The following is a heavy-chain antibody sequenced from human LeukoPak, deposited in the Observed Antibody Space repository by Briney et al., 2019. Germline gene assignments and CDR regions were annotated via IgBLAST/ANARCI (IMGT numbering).Heavy chain of an antibody. J-gene: IGHJ5*02. Sequence: GASVKVSCKASGGTFSSYAISWVRQAPGQGLEWMGWINTNTGNPTYAQGFTGRFVFSLDTSVSTAYLQISSLKAEDTAVYYCARGPWLGYNWFDPWGQGTLVTVSS. D-gene: IGHD6-19*01. V-gene: IGHV7-4-1*02. CDR3: ARGPWLGYNWFDP. CDR2: INTNTGNP. CDR1: GGTFSSYA.